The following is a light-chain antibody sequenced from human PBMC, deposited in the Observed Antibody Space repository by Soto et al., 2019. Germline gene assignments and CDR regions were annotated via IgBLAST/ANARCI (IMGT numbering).Light chain of an antibody. Sequence: QSVLTQPPSVSAAPGQKVTISCSGGSSNIGNNYVSWYQQLPGTAPKLLIYDNNKRPSGIPDRFSGSKSGTSATLGITGLQTGDEADYYCGTWDSSLSALFGGGTKLTVL. V-gene: IGLV1-51*01. J-gene: IGLJ2*01. CDR1: SSNIGNNY. CDR3: GTWDSSLSAL. CDR2: DNN.